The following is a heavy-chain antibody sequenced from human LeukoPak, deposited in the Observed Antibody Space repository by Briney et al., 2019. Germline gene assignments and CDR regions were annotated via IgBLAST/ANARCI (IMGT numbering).Heavy chain of an antibody. CDR3: VGGNTERQDGFLDY. V-gene: IGHV3-48*03. CDR2: ISSSGSTI. D-gene: IGHD4-23*01. Sequence: GGSLRLSCAASGFTFSSYEMNWVRQAPGKGLEWVSYISSSGSTIYYADSVKGRFTISRDNAKNSLYLQMNSLRAEDTAVYYCVGGNTERQDGFLDYWGQGTLVTVSS. CDR1: GFTFSSYE. J-gene: IGHJ4*02.